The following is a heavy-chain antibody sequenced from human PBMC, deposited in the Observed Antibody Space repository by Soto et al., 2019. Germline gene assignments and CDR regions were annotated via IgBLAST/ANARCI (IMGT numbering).Heavy chain of an antibody. CDR3: TRAWDRSGFLWSSYGMDV. J-gene: IGHJ6*02. Sequence: EVQLVESGGGLVQPGGSLRLSCAASGFTVSTNYMSWVRQAPGKGLEWVSVIYSAGSTYYADSVKGRFTISRDNSKNTLFLQMNSLRAEDTAVYYCTRAWDRSGFLWSSYGMDVWGQGTTVTVSS. CDR2: IYSAGST. V-gene: IGHV3-66*01. CDR1: GFTVSTNY. D-gene: IGHD3-22*01.